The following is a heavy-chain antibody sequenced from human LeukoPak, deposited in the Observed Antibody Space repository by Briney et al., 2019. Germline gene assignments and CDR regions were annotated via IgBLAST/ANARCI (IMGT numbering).Heavy chain of an antibody. J-gene: IGHJ5*02. V-gene: IGHV4-39*01. Sequence: SETLSLTCTVSGGSISSSSYYWGWIRQPPGKGLEWIGSIYYSGSTYYNPSLKSRVTISVDTSKNQSSLKLSSVTAADTAVYYCARGTDDYGDINNWFDPWGQGTLVTVSS. CDR2: IYYSGST. CDR3: ARGTDDYGDINNWFDP. CDR1: GGSISSSSYY. D-gene: IGHD4-17*01.